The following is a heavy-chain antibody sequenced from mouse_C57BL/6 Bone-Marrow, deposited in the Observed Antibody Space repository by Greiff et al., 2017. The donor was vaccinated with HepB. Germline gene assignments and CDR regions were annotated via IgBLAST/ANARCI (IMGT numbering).Heavy chain of an antibody. CDR1: GYTFTSYW. V-gene: IGHV1-64*01. CDR3: ARWCYYYGSSCWYFDV. J-gene: IGHJ1*03. D-gene: IGHD1-1*01. Sequence: QVQLQQPGAELVKPGASVKLSCKASGYTFTSYWMHWVKQRPGQGLEWIGMIHPNSGSTNYNEKFKSKATLTVDKSSSTAYMQLSSLTSEDSAVYYFARWCYYYGSSCWYFDVWGTGTTVTVSS. CDR2: IHPNSGST.